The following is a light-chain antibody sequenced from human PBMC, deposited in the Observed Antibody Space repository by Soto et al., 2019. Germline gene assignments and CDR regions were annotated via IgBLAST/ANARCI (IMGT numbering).Light chain of an antibody. CDR3: QQRSNWPQT. V-gene: IGKV3D-20*02. CDR2: DAS. CDR1: QSVSSSH. J-gene: IGKJ1*01. Sequence: EVVMTHTKATLSVSPGERATLSCRPSQSVSSSHFACHQTKPGQARRLLNADASNRATGIPARFSGSSSGTDFTLTISSLEPEDFVVYYCQQRSNWPQTFGQGTNVDI.